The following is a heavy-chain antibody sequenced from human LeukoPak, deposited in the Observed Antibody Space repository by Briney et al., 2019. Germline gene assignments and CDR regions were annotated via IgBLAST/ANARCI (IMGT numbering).Heavy chain of an antibody. D-gene: IGHD2/OR15-2a*01. CDR3: AKDSAKKYDDY. V-gene: IGHV3-30*18. Sequence: GGSLRLSCAASGFSFSGYGMHRVRQVPGKGLEWAAIISYDGGNKYYADSVKGRFTISRDNSKNTLFLQMNSLRAEDTAVYYCAKDSAKKYDDYWGQGTLVTVSS. CDR1: GFSFSGYG. J-gene: IGHJ4*02. CDR2: ISYDGGNK.